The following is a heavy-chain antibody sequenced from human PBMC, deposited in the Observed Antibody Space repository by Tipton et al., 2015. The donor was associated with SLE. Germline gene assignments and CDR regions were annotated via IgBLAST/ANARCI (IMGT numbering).Heavy chain of an antibody. CDR2: IYYSGTT. CDR3: ARQVGLGRWYFDL. CDR1: GGSIKSHY. V-gene: IGHV4-59*11. D-gene: IGHD1-26*01. Sequence: LRLSCTVSGGSIKSHYWTWLRQPPGKGLEWIGYIYYSGTTNYNPSLKSRVTLSIDTSKKQFSLKLTSVTAADTAVYYCARQVGLGRWYFDLWGRGALVTVSS. J-gene: IGHJ2*01.